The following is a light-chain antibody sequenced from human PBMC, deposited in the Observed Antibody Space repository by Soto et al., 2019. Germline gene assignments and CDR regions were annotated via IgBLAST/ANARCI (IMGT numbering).Light chain of an antibody. CDR1: QGVSND. CDR2: AAS. Sequence: DIQMTQSPSSLSASVGDRVTITCRASQGVSNDVAWYQQRPGKVPKLLIYAASTLQSGVPCRFSGSGSWTDFTLTISSLQPEDVAMYYCQKYNFARYTFGPGTTVDIK. V-gene: IGKV1-27*01. J-gene: IGKJ3*01. CDR3: QKYNFARYT.